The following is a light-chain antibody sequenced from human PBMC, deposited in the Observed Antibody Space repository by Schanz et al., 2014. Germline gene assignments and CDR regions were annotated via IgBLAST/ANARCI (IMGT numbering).Light chain of an antibody. J-gene: IGLJ3*02. CDR2: DVS. CDR1: SSDGGGYNY. Sequence: QSALTQPASVSGSPGQSITISCTGTSSDGGGYNYVSWYQQHPGKAPKLLIYDVSNRPSGVSNRFSGSKSGHTASLTISGLQAEDEADYYCSSYTSSSTPWVFGGGTKVTVL. V-gene: IGLV2-14*01. CDR3: SSYTSSSTPWV.